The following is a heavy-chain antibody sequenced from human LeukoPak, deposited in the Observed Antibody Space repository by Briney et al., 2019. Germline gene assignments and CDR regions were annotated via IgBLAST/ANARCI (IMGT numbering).Heavy chain of an antibody. Sequence: GGSLRLSCAASGFTFDDYAMVWVRQAPGKGLEWVSSISSSSSYIYYADSVKGRFTISRDNAKNSLYLQMNSLRAEDTAVYYCAVCSYDSSGYYYDWGQGTLVTVSS. CDR1: GFTFDDYA. V-gene: IGHV3-21*01. CDR3: AVCSYDSSGYYYD. CDR2: ISSSSSYI. D-gene: IGHD3-22*01. J-gene: IGHJ4*02.